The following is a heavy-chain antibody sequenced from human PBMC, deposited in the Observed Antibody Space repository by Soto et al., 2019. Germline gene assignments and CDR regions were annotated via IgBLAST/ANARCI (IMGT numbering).Heavy chain of an antibody. V-gene: IGHV1-3*01. CDR1: GYTFTSYA. Sequence: QVQLVQSGAEVKKPGASLKVSCTASGYTFTSYAMHWVRQAPGQRLEWMGWIHADDGNTKYSQRFQGRVTITRDTSASTAYMELSSLRSEDTAVYYWARVGLLSGEGFDYWGQGTLVTVSS. J-gene: IGHJ4*02. D-gene: IGHD2-21*01. CDR3: ARVGLLSGEGFDY. CDR2: IHADDGNT.